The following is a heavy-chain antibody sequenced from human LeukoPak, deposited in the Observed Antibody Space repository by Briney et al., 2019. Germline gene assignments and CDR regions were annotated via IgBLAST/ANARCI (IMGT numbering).Heavy chain of an antibody. J-gene: IGHJ3*02. CDR3: AREGPIADWSSFDI. Sequence: GGSLRLSCAASGFTVSSNYMSWVRQAPGKGLEWVSVIYSGGSTYYADSVKGRFTISRDNSKNTLYLQMNSLRAEDTAVYYCAREGPIADWSSFDIWGQGTMVTVSS. CDR2: IYSGGST. V-gene: IGHV3-53*01. CDR1: GFTVSSNY. D-gene: IGHD3-9*01.